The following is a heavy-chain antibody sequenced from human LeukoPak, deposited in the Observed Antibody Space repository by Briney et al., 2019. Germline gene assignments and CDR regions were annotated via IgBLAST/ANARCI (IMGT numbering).Heavy chain of an antibody. CDR1: GDTLTELS. Sequence: ASAKVSCKVSGDTLTELSMHGVRRAPGKGLEGMGRFDSEEGEIILAKKIPDRVTMSEDTSTDTGYMELSRLRSKDTAVYYCATGSPGDRGVLVYYYYMDGWGKGTSVTVSS. D-gene: IGHD2-21*02. J-gene: IGHJ6*03. CDR3: ATGSPGDRGVLVYYYYMDG. V-gene: IGHV1-24*01. CDR2: FDSEEGEI.